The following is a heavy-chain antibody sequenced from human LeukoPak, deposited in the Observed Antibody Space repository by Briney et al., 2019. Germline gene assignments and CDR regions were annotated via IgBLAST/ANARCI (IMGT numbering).Heavy chain of an antibody. CDR3: ARQDDSSGYSY. Sequence: SETLSLACAVSGYSISSGYYWGWIRQPPGKGLEWIGSIYHSGSTYYNPSPKSRVTISVDTSKNQFSLKLSSVTAADTAVYYCARQDDSSGYSYWGQGTLVTVSS. J-gene: IGHJ4*02. CDR1: GYSISSGYY. D-gene: IGHD3-22*01. CDR2: IYHSGST. V-gene: IGHV4-38-2*01.